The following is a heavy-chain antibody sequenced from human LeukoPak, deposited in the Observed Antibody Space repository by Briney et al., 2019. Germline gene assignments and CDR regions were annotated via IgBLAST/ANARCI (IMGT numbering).Heavy chain of an antibody. J-gene: IGHJ4*02. CDR2: ISSSSSYI. Sequence: WGSLRLSCAASGFTFSSYSMNWVRQAPGKGLEWVSSISSSSSYIYYADSVKGRFTISRDNAKNSLYLQMNSLRAEDTAVYYCARDCSSTSCPFDYWGQGTLVTVSS. V-gene: IGHV3-21*01. CDR1: GFTFSSYS. CDR3: ARDCSSTSCPFDY. D-gene: IGHD2-2*01.